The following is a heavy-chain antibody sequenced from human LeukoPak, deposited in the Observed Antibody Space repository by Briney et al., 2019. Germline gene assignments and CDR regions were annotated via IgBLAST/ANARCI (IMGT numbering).Heavy chain of an antibody. D-gene: IGHD6-19*01. V-gene: IGHV4-59*08. Sequence: SETLSLTCTVSGGSISYYFWSWFRQSPGKTLEWIGNSHYSGSNTYNPSLESRLSMSVDTSKNQFSLTLRSATAADTAVYYCVRQKAVNADLEYRGQGTLVTVAS. CDR1: GGSISYYF. CDR2: SHYSGSN. CDR3: VRQKAVNADLEY. J-gene: IGHJ4*02.